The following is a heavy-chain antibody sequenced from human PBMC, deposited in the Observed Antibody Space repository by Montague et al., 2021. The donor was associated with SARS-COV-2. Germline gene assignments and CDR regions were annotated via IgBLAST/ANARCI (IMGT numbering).Heavy chain of an antibody. D-gene: IGHD5-18*01. CDR3: ASSRYSYGSAYYYYYGMDV. Sequence: RLSCAASGFTFSSYAMHWVRQAPGKGLEWVAVISYDGSNKYYADSVKGRFTISRDNFKNTLYLQMNSLRAEDTAVYYCASSRYSYGSAYYYYYGMDVWGQGTTVTVSS. CDR1: GFTFSSYA. V-gene: IGHV3-30*04. J-gene: IGHJ6*02. CDR2: ISYDGSNK.